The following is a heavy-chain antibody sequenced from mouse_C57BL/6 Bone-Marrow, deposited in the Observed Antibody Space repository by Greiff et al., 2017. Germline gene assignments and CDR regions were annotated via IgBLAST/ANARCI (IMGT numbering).Heavy chain of an antibody. CDR3: ARRELGRTWFAY. CDR1: GFTFSDYG. V-gene: IGHV5-17*01. Sequence: EVKVVESGGGLVKPGGSLKLSCAASGFTFSDYGMHWVRQAPEKGLEWVAYISSGSSTIYYADTVKGRFTISRDNAKNTLFLQMTSLRSEDTAMYYCARRELGRTWFAYWGQGTLVTVSA. J-gene: IGHJ3*01. D-gene: IGHD4-1*01. CDR2: ISSGSSTI.